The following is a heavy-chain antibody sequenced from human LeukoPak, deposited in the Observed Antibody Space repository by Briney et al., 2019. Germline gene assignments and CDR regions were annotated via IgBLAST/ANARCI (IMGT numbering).Heavy chain of an antibody. CDR2: TGSTGVST. V-gene: IGHV3-23*01. Sequence: GGSLRLSCAASGFTFSSYAMNWVRQAPGKGLEWVSGTGSTGVSTFYADSVKGRFTVSRDNSKNTLSLQMNSLKAEDTAVYYCAKDPGVVPAHYFDYWGQGTLVTVSS. CDR1: GFTFSSYA. J-gene: IGHJ4*02. CDR3: AKDPGVVPAHYFDY. D-gene: IGHD2-2*01.